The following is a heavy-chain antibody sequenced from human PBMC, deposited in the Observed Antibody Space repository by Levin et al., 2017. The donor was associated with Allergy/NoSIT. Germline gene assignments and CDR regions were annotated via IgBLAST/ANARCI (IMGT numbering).Heavy chain of an antibody. D-gene: IGHD1-1*01. V-gene: IGHV2-70*11. Sequence: PSETLSLTCTFSGFSLNTVGMCVSWIRQPPGKALEWLARIDWDDDKYYSTSLKTRLSISKDTSKNQVVLTMTKMDPVDTATYYCARMRRGQLDYWGQGALVTVSS. CDR1: GFSLNTVGMC. CDR2: IDWDDDK. CDR3: ARMRRGQLDY. J-gene: IGHJ4*02.